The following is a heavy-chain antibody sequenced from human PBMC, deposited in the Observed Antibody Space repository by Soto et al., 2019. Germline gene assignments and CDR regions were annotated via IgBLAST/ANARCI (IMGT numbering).Heavy chain of an antibody. Sequence: SVKVSCKASGGTFSSYAIGWVRQAPGQGLEWMGGIIPIFGTANYAQKFQGRVTITADESTSTAYMELSSLRSEDTAVYYFASSRPLYYDILTGTYYYYGMDVWGQGTTVTVS. D-gene: IGHD3-9*01. V-gene: IGHV1-69*13. CDR3: ASSRPLYYDILTGTYYYYGMDV. J-gene: IGHJ6*02. CDR1: GGTFSSYA. CDR2: IIPIFGTA.